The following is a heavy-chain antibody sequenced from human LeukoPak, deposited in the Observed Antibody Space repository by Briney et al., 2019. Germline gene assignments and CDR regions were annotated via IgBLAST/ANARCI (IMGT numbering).Heavy chain of an antibody. J-gene: IGHJ4*02. D-gene: IGHD4-17*01. CDR2: IYTSGST. CDR3: AREREGPYGYLDY. V-gene: IGHV4-39*07. CDR1: GGSISSSTDN. Sequence: SETLSLTCTVSGGSISSSTDNWGWIRQPPGKGLQWIGRIYTSGSTYYNPSLKSRVTISVDTSKNQFSLKLSSVTAADTAVYYCAREREGPYGYLDYWGQGILVTVSS.